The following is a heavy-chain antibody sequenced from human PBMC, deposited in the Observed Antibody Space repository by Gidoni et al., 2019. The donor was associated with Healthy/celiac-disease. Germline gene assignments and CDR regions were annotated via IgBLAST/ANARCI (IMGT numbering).Heavy chain of an antibody. V-gene: IGHV4-31*03. CDR3: ARDSGGYLFDY. D-gene: IGHD3-22*01. CDR2: IYYSGST. Sequence: GQGLVKPSQPLSLPCTFSGGSISSGGYYWSWIRQHPGKGLEWIGYIYYSGSTYYNPSLKSRVTISVDTSKNQFSLKLSSVTAADTAGYYCARDSGGYLFDYWGQGTLVTVSS. CDR1: GGSISSGGYY. J-gene: IGHJ4*02.